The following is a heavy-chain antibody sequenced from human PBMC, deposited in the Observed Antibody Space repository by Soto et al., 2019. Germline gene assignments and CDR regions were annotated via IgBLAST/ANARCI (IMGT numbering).Heavy chain of an antibody. CDR2: INSDGSNT. CDR1: GFTFYNHW. D-gene: IGHD5-12*01. J-gene: IGHJ5*02. V-gene: IGHV3-74*01. Sequence: EVQLVESGGGLVQPGGSLRLSCAASGFTFYNHWLHWVRQAPGKGLVWVSRINSDGSNTNYADSVKGRFTISRDNAKNTVYLQVNSLSAEDTAVYYCPSGAYRAYWLDPWGQGTLVTVSS. CDR3: PSGAYRAYWLDP.